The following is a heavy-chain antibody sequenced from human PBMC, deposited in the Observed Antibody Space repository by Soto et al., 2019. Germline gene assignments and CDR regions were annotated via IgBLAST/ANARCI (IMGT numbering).Heavy chain of an antibody. CDR1: GFTFSDYT. CDR2: VNRGGTSM. Sequence: EVQLVESGGGLVEPGGSLRLSCAVSGFTFSDYTMNWARQAPGKGLEWVSSVNRGGTSMYYSASVKGRFIISRDNTKRSMYLQLNSLRVDDTAVSYCVRGDHRGHWGRGTLVIVSS. D-gene: IGHD2-21*01. CDR3: VRGDHRGH. V-gene: IGHV3-21*01. J-gene: IGHJ4*02.